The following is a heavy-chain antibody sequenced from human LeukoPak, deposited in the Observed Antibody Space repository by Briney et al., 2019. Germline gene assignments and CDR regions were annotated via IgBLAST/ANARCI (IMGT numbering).Heavy chain of an antibody. CDR3: AGGLRSGLIDY. J-gene: IGHJ4*02. CDR1: EFTVNNNY. D-gene: IGHD4-17*01. CDR2: IYSAGST. V-gene: IGHV3-53*01. Sequence: GGSLRFSCAASEFTVNNNYMSWVRQAPGKGLEWVSAIYSAGSTNYADSVKGRFTISRDNSKNTMYLQMNSLRAEDTAVYYCAGGLRSGLIDYWGQGTLVTVSS.